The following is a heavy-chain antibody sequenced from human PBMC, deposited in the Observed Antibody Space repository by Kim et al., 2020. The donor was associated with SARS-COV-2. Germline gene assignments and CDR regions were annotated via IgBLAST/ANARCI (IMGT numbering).Heavy chain of an antibody. J-gene: IGHJ4*02. Sequence: ASVKVSCKASGYTFTSYYMHWVRQAPGQGLEWMGIINPSGGSTSYAQKFQGRVTMTRDTSTSTVYMELSSLRSEDTAVYYCAREPYRVYYYDSSGYSYFDYWGQGTLVTVSS. D-gene: IGHD3-22*01. CDR1: GYTFTSYY. V-gene: IGHV1-46*01. CDR3: AREPYRVYYYDSSGYSYFDY. CDR2: INPSGGST.